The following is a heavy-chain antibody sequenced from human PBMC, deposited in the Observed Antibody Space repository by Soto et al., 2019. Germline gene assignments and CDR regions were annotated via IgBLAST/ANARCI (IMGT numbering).Heavy chain of an antibody. V-gene: IGHV1-18*01. CDR1: GYTFTSYG. CDR2: ISVYNGNT. Sequence: ASVKVSCKASGYTFTSYGISWVRQAPGQGLEWMGWISVYNGNTNYAQKLQGRVTMTTDTSTSTAYMELRSLRSDDTAVYYCARDAGYSSSWYYYGMDVWGQGTTVTVSS. CDR3: ARDAGYSSSWYYYGMDV. D-gene: IGHD6-13*01. J-gene: IGHJ6*02.